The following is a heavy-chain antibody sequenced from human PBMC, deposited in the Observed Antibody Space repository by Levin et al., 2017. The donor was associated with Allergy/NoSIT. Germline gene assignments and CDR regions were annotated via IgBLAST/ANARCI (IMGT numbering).Heavy chain of an antibody. CDR1: GFTFSSYG. D-gene: IGHD4-17*01. CDR3: ARDGDYALDY. J-gene: IGHJ4*02. Sequence: LSLTCAASGFTFSSYGMHWVRQAPGKGLEWVAVIWYDGSNKYYADSVKGRFTISRDNSKNTLYLQMNSLRAEDTAVYYCARDGDYALDYWGQGTLVTVSS. V-gene: IGHV3-33*01. CDR2: IWYDGSNK.